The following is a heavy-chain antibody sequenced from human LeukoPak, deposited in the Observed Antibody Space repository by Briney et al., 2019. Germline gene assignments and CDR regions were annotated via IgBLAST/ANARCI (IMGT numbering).Heavy chain of an antibody. CDR2: FDPEDGET. Sequence: ASVKVSCKVSGYTLTELSMHWVRQAPGKGLEWMGGFDPEDGETIYAQKFQGRVTMTEDTSTDTAYMGLSSLRSEDTAVYYCATIEDYDSSGYHPPYFDYWGQGTLVTVSS. V-gene: IGHV1-24*01. D-gene: IGHD3-22*01. CDR1: GYTLTELS. J-gene: IGHJ4*02. CDR3: ATIEDYDSSGYHPPYFDY.